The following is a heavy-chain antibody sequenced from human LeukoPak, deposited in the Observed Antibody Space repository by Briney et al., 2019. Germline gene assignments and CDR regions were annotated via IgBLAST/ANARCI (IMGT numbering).Heavy chain of an antibody. CDR1: GYSFTSYR. D-gene: IGHD6-6*01. J-gene: IGHJ6*03. CDR2: IYPGDSDT. CDR3: ATRSSIAAPTGYYYYYMDV. V-gene: IGHV5-51*01. Sequence: GESLKISCKGSGYSFTSYRIGWVRQMPGKGREWMGIIYPGDSDTRYSPSFQGQVTISADKSISTAYLQWSSLKASDTAMYYCATRSSIAAPTGYYYYYMDVWGKGTTVTVSS.